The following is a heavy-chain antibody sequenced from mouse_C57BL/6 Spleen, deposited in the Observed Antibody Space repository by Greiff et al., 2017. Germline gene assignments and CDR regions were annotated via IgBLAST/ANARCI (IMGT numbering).Heavy chain of an antibody. V-gene: IGHV1-80*01. J-gene: IGHJ2*01. Sequence: VPLQQSGAELVKPGASVKISCKASGYAFSSYWMNWVKQRPGKGLEWIGQIYPGDGDTNYNGKFKGKATLTADKSSSTAYMQLSSLTSEDSAVYFCARSRGSDYFDYWGQGTTLTVSS. CDR3: ARSRGSDYFDY. CDR1: GYAFSSYW. CDR2: IYPGDGDT.